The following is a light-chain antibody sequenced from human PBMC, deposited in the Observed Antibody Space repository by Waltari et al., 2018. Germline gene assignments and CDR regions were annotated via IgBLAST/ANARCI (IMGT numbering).Light chain of an antibody. CDR3: QEIYSTPSLT. V-gene: IGKV1-39*01. CDR2: AAS. J-gene: IGKJ4*01. Sequence: DLQMTQSPSSLSASVGDRVTITCRASQNLNSFLNWYQQKPGKAPNLLIYAASNLESGVPSRFSGSGSGTDFTLTISSLQPADFATYYCQEIYSTPSLTFGGGTTVEIK. CDR1: QNLNSF.